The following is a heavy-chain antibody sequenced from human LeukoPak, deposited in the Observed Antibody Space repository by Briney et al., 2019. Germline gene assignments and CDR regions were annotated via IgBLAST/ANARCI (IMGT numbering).Heavy chain of an antibody. V-gene: IGHV3-23*01. CDR2: VSGSGGSP. CDR3: AKQIGSCTGGNCYFSS. D-gene: IGHD2-15*01. J-gene: IGHJ4*02. CDR1: GFTFSSYA. Sequence: GGSLRLSCAASGFTFSSYAMSWVRQAPGKGLEWVSAVSGSGGSPSYVDSVRGRFTISRDNSKSTLYLQMNSLRAEDAAVYYCAKQIGSCTGGNCYFSSWGQGTLVTVSS.